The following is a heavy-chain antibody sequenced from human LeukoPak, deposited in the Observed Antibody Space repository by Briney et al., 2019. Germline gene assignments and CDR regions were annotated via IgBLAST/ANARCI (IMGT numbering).Heavy chain of an antibody. CDR3: ARDLWYSSGWHRGWFGP. Sequence: ASVKVSCKASGYTFTSYAMNWVRQAPGQGLEWMGWINTNTGNPTYAQGFTGRFVFSLDTSVSTAYLQISSLKAEDTAVYYCARDLWYSSGWHRGWFGPWGQGTLVTVSS. D-gene: IGHD6-19*01. CDR2: INTNTGNP. CDR1: GYTFTSYA. V-gene: IGHV7-4-1*02. J-gene: IGHJ5*02.